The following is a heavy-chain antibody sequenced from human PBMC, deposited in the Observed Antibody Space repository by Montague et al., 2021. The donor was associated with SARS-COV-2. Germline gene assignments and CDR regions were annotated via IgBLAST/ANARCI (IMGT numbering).Heavy chain of an antibody. Sequence: SETLSLTCTVSGGSTSSYYWSWIRQPAGKGLEWIGLIYTSGSTNYNPSLKSRVTMSLDTSKNQFSLKLRSVTAADTAVYYCARGSFCLRAFDIWGQGTMVTVSS. CDR3: ARGSFCLRAFDI. V-gene: IGHV4-4*07. J-gene: IGHJ3*02. CDR2: IYTSGST. D-gene: IGHD2/OR15-2a*01. CDR1: GGSTSSYY.